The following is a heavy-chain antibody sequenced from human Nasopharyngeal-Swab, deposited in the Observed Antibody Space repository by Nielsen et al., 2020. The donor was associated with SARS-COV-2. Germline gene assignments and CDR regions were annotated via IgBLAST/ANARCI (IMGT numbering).Heavy chain of an antibody. D-gene: IGHD5-12*01. CDR3: ARDTSVDIVLLYYGMDV. J-gene: IGHJ6*02. CDR2: ISFDGSKK. CDR1: GFTFNSHG. Sequence: GGSLRLSCAASGFTFNSHGMHWVRQAPGKGLEWVAVISFDGSKKYYADSVKGRFTISRDSSKNTLYLQMNSRRAEDTAVYYCARDTSVDIVLLYYGMDVWGQGTTVTVSS. V-gene: IGHV3-30*03.